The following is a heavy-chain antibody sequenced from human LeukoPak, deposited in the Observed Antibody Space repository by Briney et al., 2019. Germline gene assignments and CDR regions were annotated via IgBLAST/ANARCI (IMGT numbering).Heavy chain of an antibody. V-gene: IGHV3-64D*09. J-gene: IGHJ4*02. CDR3: ARRLLTGGVTDFFDF. CDR2: INSDGDST. D-gene: IGHD2-8*01. CDR1: GFTFSTYA. Sequence: PGGSLRLSCSASGFTFSTYAMHWVRQAPGKGLEYVSAINSDGDSTYYAGSVRDRFTISRDNSKNTLYLQMSTLRGEDTAIYYSARRLLTGGVTDFFDFWGQGALVTVSS.